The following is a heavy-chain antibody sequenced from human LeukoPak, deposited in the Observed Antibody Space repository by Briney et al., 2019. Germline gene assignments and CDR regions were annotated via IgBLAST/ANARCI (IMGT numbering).Heavy chain of an antibody. Sequence: PSETLSLTCTVSGGSISSHFWSWVRQPPGKGLEWIGYMYYSGSTNYNPSLKSRTTISIDTSKNQFSLKLSSVTAADTAVYYCAREGYHSPSDGFDFWGQGTMVTVSS. CDR3: AREGYHSPSDGFDF. D-gene: IGHD3-22*01. CDR2: MYYSGST. CDR1: GGSISSHF. J-gene: IGHJ3*01. V-gene: IGHV4-59*11.